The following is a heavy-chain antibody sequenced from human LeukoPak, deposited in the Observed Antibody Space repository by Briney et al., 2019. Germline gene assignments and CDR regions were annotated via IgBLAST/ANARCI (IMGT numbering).Heavy chain of an antibody. CDR2: IASGFQT. J-gene: IGHJ4*02. V-gene: IGHV3-13*01. D-gene: IGHD5-18*01. CDR3: VREARGYHYTYFDY. CDR1: GFTLGSHD. Sequence: GGSLRLSCTASGFTLGSHDMHWVRQTTGEGLEWVAAIASGFQTFYAGSVKGRFTVSREDAKNSLYLQMNSLRAGDTAVYYCVREARGYHYTYFDYWGQGTLVTVSS.